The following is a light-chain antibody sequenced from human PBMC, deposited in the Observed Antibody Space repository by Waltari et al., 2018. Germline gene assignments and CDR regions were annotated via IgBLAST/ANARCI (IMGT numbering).Light chain of an antibody. V-gene: IGKV4-1*01. CDR2: WAS. CDR3: QQYYSTPRT. J-gene: IGKJ1*01. CDR1: QSVLSSSNNKNY. Sequence: DIVMTQSPDSLAVSLGERATIHSKSSQSVLSSSNNKNYLAWYQPKPGQPPKLLIYWASTRESGVPDRFSGSGSGTDFTLTISSLQAEDVAVYYCQQYYSTPRTFGQGTKVEIK.